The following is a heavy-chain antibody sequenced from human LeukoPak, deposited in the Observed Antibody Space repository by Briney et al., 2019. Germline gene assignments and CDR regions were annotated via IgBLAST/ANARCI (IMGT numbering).Heavy chain of an antibody. CDR1: GGSISSSSYY. CDR3: ARGRPPRSVAGYFDY. Sequence: SETLSLTCTVSGGSISSSSYYWSWIRQPPGKGLEWIGEINHSGSTNYNPSLKSRVTISVDTSKNQFSLKLSSVTAADTAVYYCARGRPPRSVAGYFDYWGQGTLVTVSS. V-gene: IGHV4-39*07. CDR2: INHSGST. D-gene: IGHD6-19*01. J-gene: IGHJ4*02.